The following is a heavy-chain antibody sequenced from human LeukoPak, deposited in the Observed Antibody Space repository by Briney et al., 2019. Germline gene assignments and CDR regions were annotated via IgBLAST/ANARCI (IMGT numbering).Heavy chain of an antibody. D-gene: IGHD6-19*01. Sequence: ASVKVSCKASGYTFTGYYMHWVRQAPGQGLEWMGWISGYNGNTNCAQKLQGRVTMTTDTSTSTAYMELRSLRSDDTAVYYCARDLKRGYSSGRYSWGTGSSNDYWGQGTLVTVSS. CDR1: GYTFTGYY. CDR2: ISGYNGNT. V-gene: IGHV1-18*04. CDR3: ARDLKRGYSSGRYSWGTGSSNDY. J-gene: IGHJ4*02.